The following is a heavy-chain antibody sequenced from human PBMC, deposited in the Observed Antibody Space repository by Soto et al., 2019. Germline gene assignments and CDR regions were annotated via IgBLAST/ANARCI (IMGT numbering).Heavy chain of an antibody. V-gene: IGHV3-30-3*01. CDR1: GFTFSSYA. Sequence: PGGSLRLSCAASGFTFSSYAMHWVRQAPGKGLEWVAVISYDGSNKYYADSVKGRFTISRVNSKNTLYLQMNSLRAEDTAVYYCAREGSSGWYTGNYFDYWGQGTLVTVSS. J-gene: IGHJ4*02. D-gene: IGHD6-19*01. CDR3: AREGSSGWYTGNYFDY. CDR2: ISYDGSNK.